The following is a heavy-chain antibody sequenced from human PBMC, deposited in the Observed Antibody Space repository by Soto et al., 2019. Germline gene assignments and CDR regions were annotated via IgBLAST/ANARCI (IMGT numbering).Heavy chain of an antibody. CDR3: ARESRDNWNVRRSGHDAFDI. CDR2: IYYSGST. J-gene: IGHJ3*02. D-gene: IGHD1-20*01. V-gene: IGHV4-61*01. Sequence: SETLSLTCTVSGGSVSSGSYYWSWIRQPPGKGLEWIGYIYYSGSTNYNPSLKSRVTISVDTSKNQFSLKLSSVTAADTAVYYCARESRDNWNVRRSGHDAFDIWGQGTMVTVSS. CDR1: GGSVSSGSYY.